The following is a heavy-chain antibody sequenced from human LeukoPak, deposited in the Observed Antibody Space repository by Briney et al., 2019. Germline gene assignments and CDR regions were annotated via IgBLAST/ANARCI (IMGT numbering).Heavy chain of an antibody. D-gene: IGHD1-20*01. CDR1: GFTFTNAW. Sequence: GGSLRLSCAASGFTFTNAWMNWVRQVPGKGLEWVGRIKSKADGETIDYAAPVKGRFTFSRDDSKNMLYLQMNSLKSGDTAVYYCSTLTSRGLSDSWGQGTLVTVSS. J-gene: IGHJ4*02. CDR2: IKSKADGETI. CDR3: STLTSRGLSDS. V-gene: IGHV3-15*07.